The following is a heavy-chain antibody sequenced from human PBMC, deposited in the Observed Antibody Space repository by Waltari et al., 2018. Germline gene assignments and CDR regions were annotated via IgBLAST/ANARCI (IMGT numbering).Heavy chain of an antibody. V-gene: IGHV3-7*01. J-gene: IGHJ4*02. Sequence: EVQLVESGGGLVQPGGSLRLSCAACVFTLCSSWMSWVRQAPGKGLEWVANIRQDGLDRGHGDSVKGRFIISRDNARNSVYLQMNSLTAEDTAVYYCARDVNGVLDYWGQGTLVTVSS. CDR3: ARDVNGVLDY. CDR1: VFTLCSSW. CDR2: IRQDGLDR. D-gene: IGHD2-8*01.